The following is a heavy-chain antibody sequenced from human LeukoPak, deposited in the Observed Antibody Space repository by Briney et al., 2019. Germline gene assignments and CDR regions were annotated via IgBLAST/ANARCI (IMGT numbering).Heavy chain of an antibody. V-gene: IGHV1-8*02. Sequence: ASVKVSCKASGYTFTSYYMHWVRQAPGQGLEWMGWMNPNSANTGYAQKFQGRVTMTRNTSITTAYMELSSLRSEDTAVYYCATGSSGYPFDYWGQGTLVTVSS. CDR3: ATGSSGYPFDY. CDR2: MNPNSANT. D-gene: IGHD3-22*01. J-gene: IGHJ4*02. CDR1: GYTFTSYY.